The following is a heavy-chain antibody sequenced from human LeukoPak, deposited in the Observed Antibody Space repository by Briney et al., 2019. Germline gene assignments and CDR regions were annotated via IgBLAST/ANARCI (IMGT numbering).Heavy chain of an antibody. Sequence: GGCLRLSCAASGLTFSSYGMKWARHAPGKGLEWVSGISGSGGTTYYADSVKGRFTISRDNSKNSLSLQVSSLRAEDTAIYYCAKTNGYYSDWGQGTLVTVSS. CDR2: ISGSGGTT. J-gene: IGHJ4*02. CDR3: AKTNGYYSD. CDR1: GLTFSSYG. V-gene: IGHV3-23*01. D-gene: IGHD3-22*01.